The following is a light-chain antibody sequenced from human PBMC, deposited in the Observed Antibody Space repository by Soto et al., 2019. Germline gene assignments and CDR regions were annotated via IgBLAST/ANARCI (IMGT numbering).Light chain of an antibody. Sequence: VMTQSPATLSVSPGERATLSCRASQSVTSNLAWYQQKRGQAPRLLIYGASTRATGIPDRFSGSGSGTDFTLTISSLEPEDFAVYYCHQRSNWPPVTFGGGTKVDI. CDR2: GAS. CDR1: QSVTSN. CDR3: HQRSNWPPVT. J-gene: IGKJ4*01. V-gene: IGKV3D-15*01.